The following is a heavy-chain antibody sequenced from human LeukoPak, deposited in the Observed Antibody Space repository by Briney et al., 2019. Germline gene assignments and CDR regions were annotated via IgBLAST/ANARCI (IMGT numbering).Heavy chain of an antibody. CDR2: INHSGST. J-gene: IGHJ4*02. CDR3: ARATRRVWGTLDY. V-gene: IGHV4-34*01. D-gene: IGHD7-27*01. Sequence: SETLSLTCAVYGGSFSGYYWGWIRQPPGKGLEWIGEINHSGSTNYNPSLKSRVTISVDTSKNQFSLKLSSVTAADTAVYYCARATRRVWGTLDYWGQGTLVTVSS. CDR1: GGSFSGYY.